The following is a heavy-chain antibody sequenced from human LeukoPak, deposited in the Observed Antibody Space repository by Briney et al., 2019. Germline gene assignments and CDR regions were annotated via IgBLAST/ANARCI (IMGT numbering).Heavy chain of an antibody. D-gene: IGHD2-15*01. V-gene: IGHV3-11*01. CDR2: ISSSGSPI. Sequence: KTGRSLRLSCAASGFTFSDYYMSWIRQAPGKGLEWGSYISSSGSPIYYAESVRGRFTISRDNAKNSLYLQMNSLRAEDTAVYYCARGSGYCSGGSGSYYFDYWGQGTLVTVSS. CDR3: ARGSGYCSGGSGSYYFDY. J-gene: IGHJ4*02. CDR1: GFTFSDYY.